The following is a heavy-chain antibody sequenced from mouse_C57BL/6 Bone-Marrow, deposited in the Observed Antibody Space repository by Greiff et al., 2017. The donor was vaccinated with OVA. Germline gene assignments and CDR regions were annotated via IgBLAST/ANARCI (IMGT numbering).Heavy chain of an antibody. CDR2: ISDGGSYT. V-gene: IGHV5-4*03. D-gene: IGHD2-3*01. J-gene: IGHJ2*01. CDR3: ARFRWLLLDY. CDR1: GFTFSSYA. Sequence: EVKLVESGGGLVKPGGSLKLSCAASGFTFSSYAMSWVRQTPEKRLEWVATISDGGSYTYYPDNVKGRFTISRDNAKNNLYLQMSHLKSEDTAMYYCARFRWLLLDYWGQGTTLTVSS.